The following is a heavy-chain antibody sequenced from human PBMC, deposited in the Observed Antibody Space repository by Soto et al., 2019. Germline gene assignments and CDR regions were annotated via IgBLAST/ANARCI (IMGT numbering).Heavy chain of an antibody. D-gene: IGHD6-13*01. Sequence: SLSLSSLSSGFLFISYGIHVVLQAPGKKLEWVAVVSSDGRTTYYADSVKGRFTISRDNSKNTLYLQMDSLRPEDTAVYYCVKEIPVAGDLDYRVPGTLVTVSS. CDR2: VSSDGRTT. V-gene: IGHV3-30*18. CDR3: VKEIPVAGDLDY. CDR1: GFLFISYG. J-gene: IGHJ4*01.